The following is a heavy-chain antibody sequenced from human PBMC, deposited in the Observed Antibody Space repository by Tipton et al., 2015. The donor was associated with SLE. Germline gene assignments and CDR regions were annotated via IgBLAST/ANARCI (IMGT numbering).Heavy chain of an antibody. Sequence: LSLTCTVSGGSVSSGNYYWSWIRQPAGKGLEWIGRIFARGSTNYNPSLNSRVTISVDTSKNQFSLNLRSVTAADTAVYYCTGGPYCSVDSCYRGMDVWGQGTTVTVSS. J-gene: IGHJ6*02. CDR2: IFARGST. D-gene: IGHD2-15*01. CDR3: TGGPYCSVDSCYRGMDV. V-gene: IGHV4-61*02. CDR1: GGSVSSGNYY.